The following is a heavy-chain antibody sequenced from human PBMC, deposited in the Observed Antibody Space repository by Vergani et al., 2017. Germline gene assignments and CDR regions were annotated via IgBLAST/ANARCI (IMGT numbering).Heavy chain of an antibody. V-gene: IGHV3-23*01. Sequence: EVQLLESGGDLVQPGGSLRLSCAVSGFTFNHYAMNWVRQAPGKGLEWVSGISGSGGSTYYAGSVKGRFTISRCSSKSTLYLQMNSLSAGDTAVSYWAIANPRNSGYDYLYYYHAMDVWGQGTTVTVSS. D-gene: IGHD5-12*01. J-gene: IGHJ6*02. CDR1: GFTFNHYA. CDR3: AIANPRNSGYDYLYYYHAMDV. CDR2: ISGSGGST.